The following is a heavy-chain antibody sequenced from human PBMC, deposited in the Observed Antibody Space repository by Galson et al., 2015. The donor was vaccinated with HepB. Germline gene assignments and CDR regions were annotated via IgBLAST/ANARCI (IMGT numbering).Heavy chain of an antibody. V-gene: IGHV1-8*01. CDR3: ARGPAGYDSSGYFDF. D-gene: IGHD3-22*01. Sequence: SVKVSCKASGFTFTSYDINWVRQATGQGLEWMGWMRPKSGNTGYAQKFKGRVTMTWDTSTSTAYVELSRLRSEDTAVYYCARGPAGYDSSGYFDFWGQGTLVTVSS. CDR2: MRPKSGNT. J-gene: IGHJ4*02. CDR1: GFTFTSYD.